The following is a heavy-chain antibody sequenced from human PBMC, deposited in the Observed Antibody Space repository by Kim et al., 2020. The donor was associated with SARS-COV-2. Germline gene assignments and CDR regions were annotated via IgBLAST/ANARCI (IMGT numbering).Heavy chain of an antibody. CDR1: GDSVSSNRVA. Sequence: SQTLSLTCAISGDSVSSNRVACNWIRQSPSRGLEWLGRTYYRSKFYNNYAESVKSRITITTDIFKNEFSLQLSSVTPEDTAMYYCARALGDHSSPLGYWGQGTPVTVPS. J-gene: IGHJ4*02. D-gene: IGHD6-13*01. CDR2: TYYRSKFYN. V-gene: IGHV6-1*01. CDR3: ARALGDHSSPLGY.